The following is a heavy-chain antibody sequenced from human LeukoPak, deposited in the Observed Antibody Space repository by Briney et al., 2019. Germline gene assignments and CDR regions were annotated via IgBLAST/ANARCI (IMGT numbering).Heavy chain of an antibody. CDR1: GFTFSSYA. V-gene: IGHV3-30*04. CDR3: ARILPAAIIGY. D-gene: IGHD2-2*01. CDR2: ISYDGSNK. Sequence: GGSLRLSCAASGFTFSSYAMHWVRQAPGKGLEWVAIISYDGSNKYYADSVKGRFTISRDNSKNTLYLQMNSLRAEDTAVYYRARILPAAIIGYWGQGTLVTVSS. J-gene: IGHJ4*02.